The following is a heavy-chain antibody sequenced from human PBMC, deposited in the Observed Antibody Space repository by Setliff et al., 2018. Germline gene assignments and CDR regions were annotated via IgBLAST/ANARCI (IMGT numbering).Heavy chain of an antibody. CDR3: ARQPMDTIMVTFDY. J-gene: IGHJ4*02. D-gene: IGHD5-12*01. CDR1: GYSFSTYA. Sequence: ASVKVSCKASGYSFSTYAMSWIRQAPGQGLEWMGWINPNNGDTKSAQKFQGRLTMTRDTSISTAYMELSSLRSDDTAVYYCARQPMDTIMVTFDYWGQGTLVTVSS. CDR2: INPNNGDT. V-gene: IGHV1-2*02.